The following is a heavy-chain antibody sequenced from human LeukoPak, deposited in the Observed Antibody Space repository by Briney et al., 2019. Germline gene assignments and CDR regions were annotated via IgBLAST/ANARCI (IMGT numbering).Heavy chain of an antibody. Sequence: GGSLRLSCAASGFTFSSYGMHWVRQAPGKGLEWVAVIWYDGSNKYYADSVKGRFTISRDNSENTLYLQMNSLRAEDTAVYYCARDSDRYSGSYLSSQSDYWGQGTLVTVSS. V-gene: IGHV3-33*01. D-gene: IGHD1-26*01. CDR1: GFTFSSYG. CDR2: IWYDGSNK. J-gene: IGHJ4*02. CDR3: ARDSDRYSGSYLSSQSDY.